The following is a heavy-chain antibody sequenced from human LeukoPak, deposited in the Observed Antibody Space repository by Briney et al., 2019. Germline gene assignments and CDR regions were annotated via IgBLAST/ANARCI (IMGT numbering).Heavy chain of an antibody. CDR2: IYYSGST. Sequence: SQTLSLTCTVFGGSISSGDYYWSWIRQPPGKGLEWIGYIYYSGSTYYNPSLKSRVTISVDTSKNQFSLKLSSVTAADTAVYYCARGDYCSSTSCYNGYFQHWGQGTLVTVSS. J-gene: IGHJ1*01. CDR1: GGSISSGDYY. V-gene: IGHV4-30-4*08. D-gene: IGHD2-2*02. CDR3: ARGDYCSSTSCYNGYFQH.